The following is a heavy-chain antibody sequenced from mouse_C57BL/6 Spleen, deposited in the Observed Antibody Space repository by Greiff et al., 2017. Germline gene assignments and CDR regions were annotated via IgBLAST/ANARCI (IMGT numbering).Heavy chain of an antibody. D-gene: IGHD2-2*01. Sequence: VQGVESGPGLVQPSQSLSITCTVSGFSLTSYGVHWVRQSPGKGLEWLGVIWRGGSTDYNAAFMSRLSITKDNSKSQVFFKMNSLQADDTAIYYCANTMVTTNAMDYWGQGTSVTVSS. CDR2: IWRGGST. CDR1: GFSLTSYG. J-gene: IGHJ4*01. V-gene: IGHV2-5*01. CDR3: ANTMVTTNAMDY.